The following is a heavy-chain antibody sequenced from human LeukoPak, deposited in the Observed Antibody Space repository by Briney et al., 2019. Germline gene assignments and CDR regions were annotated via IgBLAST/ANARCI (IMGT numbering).Heavy chain of an antibody. CDR2: ISGSGGST. Sequence: GGSLRLSCAASGFTFSSYGMSWVRQAPGKGLEWVSAISGSGGSTYYADSVKGRFTISRDNSKNTLYLQMNSLRAEDTAVYYCAKDPRWLQLPLDYWGQGTLVTVSS. CDR3: AKDPRWLQLPLDY. CDR1: GFTFSSYG. D-gene: IGHD5-24*01. J-gene: IGHJ4*02. V-gene: IGHV3-23*01.